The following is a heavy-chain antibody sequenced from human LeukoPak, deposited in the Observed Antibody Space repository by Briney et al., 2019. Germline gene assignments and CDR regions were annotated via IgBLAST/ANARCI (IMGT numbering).Heavy chain of an antibody. V-gene: IGHV3-33*01. CDR1: GFTFSSFA. J-gene: IGHJ4*02. Sequence: GGSLRLSCAASGFTFSSFAMHWVRQAPGKGLEWVADIWYNGSNKYYAESVKGRFTISRDNSKNMLYLQMNSLKTEDTAVYYCTTAPGGYGEHDDYWGQGTLVAVSS. CDR2: IWYNGSNK. D-gene: IGHD4-17*01. CDR3: TTAPGGYGEHDDY.